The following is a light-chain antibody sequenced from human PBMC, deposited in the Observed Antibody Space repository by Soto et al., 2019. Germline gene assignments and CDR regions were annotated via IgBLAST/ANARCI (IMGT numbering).Light chain of an antibody. CDR2: GAS. CDR3: QHYNNLPPFT. CDR1: QDIRTS. Sequence: DIQMTQSPLSLSASVGARVSITCQASQDIRTSLSWFQHKPGRAPKLLIYGASYLETGVPSRFRGSGSVTDFTFTITSLQPEDIATYYCQHYNNLPPFTFGPGTIVDI. V-gene: IGKV1-33*01. J-gene: IGKJ3*01.